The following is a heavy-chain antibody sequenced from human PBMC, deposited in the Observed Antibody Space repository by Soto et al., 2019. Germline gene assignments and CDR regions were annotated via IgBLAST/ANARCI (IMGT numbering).Heavy chain of an antibody. V-gene: IGHV4-34*01. J-gene: IGHJ4*02. CDR1: GGSFSGYY. CDR2: INHSGST. CDR3: ARGLEVPNPFDY. D-gene: IGHD3-10*01. Sequence: QVQLQQWGAGLLKPSETLSLTCAVYGGSFSGYYWSWIRQPPGKGLEWIGEINHSGSTNYNPSLKSRVTISVDTSKNQFSLKLSSVTAADTAVYYCARGLEVPNPFDYWGQGTLVTVSS.